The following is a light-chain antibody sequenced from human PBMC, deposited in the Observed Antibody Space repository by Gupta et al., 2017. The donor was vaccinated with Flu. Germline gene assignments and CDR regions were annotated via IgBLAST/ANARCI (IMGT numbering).Light chain of an antibody. CDR3: QQDYNIPRT. V-gene: IGKV4-1*01. CDR1: QSVSYSSNNKNY. Sequence: DIVMTQSPDSLAVSLGERATINCKSSQSVSYSSNNKNYLAWYQQKPGQPPKLLIYWASTRDSGVPDRFSGRGSGTDFTLTISSLQAEDVAVYFCQQDYNIPRTFGQGTKVEIK. CDR2: WAS. J-gene: IGKJ1*01.